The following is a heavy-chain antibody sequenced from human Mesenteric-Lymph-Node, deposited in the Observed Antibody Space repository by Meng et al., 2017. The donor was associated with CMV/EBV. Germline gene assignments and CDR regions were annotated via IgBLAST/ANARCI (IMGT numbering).Heavy chain of an antibody. CDR2: INPDSGGT. CDR3: GRSYHFDY. V-gene: IGHV1-2*02. CDR1: GYSFTAHY. J-gene: IGHJ4*02. Sequence: ASVKVSCKASGYSFTAHYMHWVRQAPGQGPEWMGWINPDSGGTKYAQKFEGRVTMTRDTSISTAYMELSSLRSDDTAVYYCGRSYHFDYWGQGTLVTVSS.